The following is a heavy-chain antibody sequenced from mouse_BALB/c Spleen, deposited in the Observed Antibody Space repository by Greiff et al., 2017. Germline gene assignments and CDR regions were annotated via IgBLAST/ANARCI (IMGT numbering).Heavy chain of an antibody. CDR1: GFSLSRYS. J-gene: IGHJ4*01. CDR3: ARNYRTVGSYAMDY. V-gene: IGHV2-6-4*01. CDR2: IWGGGST. D-gene: IGHD1-1*01. Sequence: VNLVESGPGLVAPSQSLSITCTVSGFSLSRYSVHWVRQPPGKGLEWLGMIWGGGSTDYNSALKSRLSISKDNSKSQVFLKMNSLQTDDTAMYYCARNYRTVGSYAMDYWGQGTSVTVSS.